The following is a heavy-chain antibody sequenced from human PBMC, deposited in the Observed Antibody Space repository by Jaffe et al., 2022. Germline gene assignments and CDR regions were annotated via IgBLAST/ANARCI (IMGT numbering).Heavy chain of an antibody. CDR1: GFTFSSYG. J-gene: IGHJ6*03. CDR3: AKDDDILTGYYMDV. V-gene: IGHV3-30*02. D-gene: IGHD3-9*01. Sequence: QVQLVESGGGVVQPGGSLRLSCAASGFTFSSYGMHWVRQAPGKGLEWVAFIRYDGSNKYYADSVKGRFTISRDNSKNTLYLQMNSLRAEDTAVYYCAKDDDILTGYYMDVWGKGTTVTVSS. CDR2: IRYDGSNK.